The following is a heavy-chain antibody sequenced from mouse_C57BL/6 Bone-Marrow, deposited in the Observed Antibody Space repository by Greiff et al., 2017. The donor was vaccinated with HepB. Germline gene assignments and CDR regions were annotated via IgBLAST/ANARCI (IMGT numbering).Heavy chain of an antibody. J-gene: IGHJ3*01. CDR3: AKEGGHYGSSYTWFAY. Sequence: VQLKESGPELVKPGASVKISCKASGYSFTDYNMNWVKQSNGKSLEWIGVINPNYGTTSYNQKFKGKATLTVDQSSSTAYMQLNSLTSEDSAVYYCAKEGGHYGSSYTWFAYWGQGTLVTVSA. V-gene: IGHV1-39*01. CDR1: GYSFTDYN. D-gene: IGHD1-1*01. CDR2: INPNYGTT.